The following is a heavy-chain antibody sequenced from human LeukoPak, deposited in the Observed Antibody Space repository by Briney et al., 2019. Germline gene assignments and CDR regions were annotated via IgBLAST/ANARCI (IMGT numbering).Heavy chain of an antibody. CDR1: GNYW. J-gene: IGHJ4*02. D-gene: IGHD3-16*01. CDR2: INSDGSWT. Sequence: PGGSLRLSCVASGNYWMHWVRQAPGKGLVWVSHINSDGSWTSYADSVKGRFTISKDNAKNTVYLQMNSLRAEDTAVYYCAKDSPHDYVWANYKLGWFFDYWGQGTLVTVSS. V-gene: IGHV3-74*01. CDR3: AKDSPHDYVWANYKLGWFFDY.